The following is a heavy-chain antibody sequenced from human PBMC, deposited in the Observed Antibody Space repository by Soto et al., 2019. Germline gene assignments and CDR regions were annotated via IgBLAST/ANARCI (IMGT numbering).Heavy chain of an antibody. Sequence: QVQLIQSEAEVKKPGSSVRVSCTASGGIFGSHGFSWVRQAPGQRLEWVGGFIPIFRTLTYTEKFQARVRIAADESTNTVYLDLSSLTYEDTAVYYSVRDRRIYYSDPHDEFVASDYEVWGQGTMVSVSS. J-gene: IGHJ3*01. CDR2: FIPIFRTL. CDR1: GGIFGSHG. D-gene: IGHD3-22*01. V-gene: IGHV1-69*01. CDR3: VRDRRIYYSDPHDEFVASDYEV.